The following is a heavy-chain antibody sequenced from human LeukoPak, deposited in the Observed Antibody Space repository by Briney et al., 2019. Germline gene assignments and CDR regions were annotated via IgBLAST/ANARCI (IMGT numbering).Heavy chain of an antibody. CDR3: ARDRGTWNDDGFDY. CDR2: IYYSGST. V-gene: IGHV4-39*07. D-gene: IGHD1-1*01. Sequence: SETLSLTCTVSGGSISSSSYYWGWIRQPPGKGLEWIGSIYYSGSTYYNPSLKSRVTISVDTSKNQFSLKLRSVTAADTAVYYCARDRGTWNDDGFDYWGQGTLVTVSS. CDR1: GGSISSSSYY. J-gene: IGHJ4*02.